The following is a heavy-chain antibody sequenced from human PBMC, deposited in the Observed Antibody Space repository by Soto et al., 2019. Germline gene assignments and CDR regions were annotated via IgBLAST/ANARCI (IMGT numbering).Heavy chain of an antibody. V-gene: IGHV1-69*01. CDR3: ARGVVATPDYGMDV. Sequence: QVQLVQSGAEVKKPGSSVKVSCKAAGGTFSSYAISWVRQAPGQWLELMGGIIPIFGTANYAQQFQGRVTITADESTSTAYMERSSLRSEDTAVYYCARGVVATPDYGMDVWGQGTTVTVSS. CDR2: IIPIFGTA. J-gene: IGHJ6*02. CDR1: GGTFSSYA. D-gene: IGHD5-12*01.